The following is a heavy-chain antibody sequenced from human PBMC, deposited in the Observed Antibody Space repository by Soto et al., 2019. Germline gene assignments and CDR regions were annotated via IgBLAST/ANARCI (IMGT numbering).Heavy chain of an antibody. J-gene: IGHJ5*02. Sequence: QVQLVQSGAEVKKPGASVKVSCKASGYTFTSYGISWVRQAPGQGLEWMGWISAYNGNTNYAQKLQGRVTMTTDTDTSTAYMELRSLRSEDTAVYYCARGVIRYFGGNQARGGWFDPWGQGTLVTVSS. CDR3: ARGVIRYFGGNQARGGWFDP. V-gene: IGHV1-18*01. CDR2: ISAYNGNT. D-gene: IGHD3-9*01. CDR1: GYTFTSYG.